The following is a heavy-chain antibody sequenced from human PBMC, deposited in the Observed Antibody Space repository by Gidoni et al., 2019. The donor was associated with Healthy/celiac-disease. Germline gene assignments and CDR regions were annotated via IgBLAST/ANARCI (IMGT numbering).Heavy chain of an antibody. Sequence: QVQLVESGGGVVQPGRSLRLSCAASGFTFSRHGMHWVRQAPGKGLEWVAVIWYDGSKKYYADSVKGRFTISRDNSKNTLYLQMNSLRAEDTAVYYCARAGLNYYDSSGDAFDIWGQGTMVTVSS. CDR1: GFTFSRHG. CDR3: ARAGLNYYDSSGDAFDI. J-gene: IGHJ3*02. V-gene: IGHV3-33*01. CDR2: IWYDGSKK. D-gene: IGHD3-22*01.